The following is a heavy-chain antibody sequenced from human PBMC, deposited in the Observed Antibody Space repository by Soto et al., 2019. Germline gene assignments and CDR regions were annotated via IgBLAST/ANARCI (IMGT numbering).Heavy chain of an antibody. J-gene: IGHJ6*02. CDR2: VSWDDNNK. CDR3: ARDLHAVGAVGAARNYYYERDV. V-gene: IGHV3-30*03. CDR1: GFTFNNYA. Sequence: QVQLVESGGGVVQPGRSLRLSCAASGFTFNNYAMHWVRQSPGKGLEWVAVVSWDDNNKYSASSVRGRFTISRDNSKNTLYLQMNSLRAEDTAVYYCARDLHAVGAVGAARNYYYERDVLGQGTTVTVAS. D-gene: IGHD6-19*01.